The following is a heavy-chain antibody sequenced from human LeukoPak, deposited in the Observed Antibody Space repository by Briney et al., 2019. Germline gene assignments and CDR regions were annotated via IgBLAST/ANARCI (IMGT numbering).Heavy chain of an antibody. CDR1: RFTFSSYG. J-gene: IGHJ4*02. CDR2: IRFDESNK. CDR3: AKDPMSAGYFDY. Sequence: GGSLRLSCAASRFTFSSYGMHWVRRAPGKGLEWVAFIRFDESNKYYADSVKGRFTISRDNPKNTLYLQLNSLRAEDTAVYYCAKDPMSAGYFDYWGQGALVTVSS. V-gene: IGHV3-30*02.